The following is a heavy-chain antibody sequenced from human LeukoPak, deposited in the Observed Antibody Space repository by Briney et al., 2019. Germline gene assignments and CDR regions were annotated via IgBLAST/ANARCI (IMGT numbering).Heavy chain of an antibody. V-gene: IGHV4-59*01. J-gene: IGHJ4*02. CDR1: GGSISSYY. CDR2: IYYSGST. Sequence: PSETLSLTCTVSGGSISSYYWSWIRQPPGKGLEWIGYIYYSGSTNYNPCLKSRVTISVDTSKNQFSLKLSSVTAADTAVYYCARGYYDSSGYRFDYWGQGTLVTVSS. CDR3: ARGYYDSSGYRFDY. D-gene: IGHD3-22*01.